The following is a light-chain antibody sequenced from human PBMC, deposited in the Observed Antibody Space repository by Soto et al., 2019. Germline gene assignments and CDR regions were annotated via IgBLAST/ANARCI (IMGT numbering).Light chain of an antibody. J-gene: IGKJ4*01. CDR1: QDISNY. CDR3: QQYDNLLT. Sequence: DIQMTQSPSSLSASVGDRVTITCQASQDISNYLNWYQQKPGKAPTLLIDDASNLETIVPSRISGSGSGTDFTFTISSLQPEDIATYYCQQYDNLLTFGGGTKVEIK. V-gene: IGKV1-33*01. CDR2: DAS.